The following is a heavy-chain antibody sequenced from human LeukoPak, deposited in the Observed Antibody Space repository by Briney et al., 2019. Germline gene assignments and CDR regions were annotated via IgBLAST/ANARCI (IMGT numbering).Heavy chain of an antibody. Sequence: GGSLRLSCAASGFTFSSFAVSCVRQAPGKGPEWVSAINGNGGSTYYADSVNGRFTISRDNSKNTLYLQMNSLRAEDTAVYYCAKGYRSTYFDYWGEGTLVTVSS. CDR2: INGNGGST. D-gene: IGHD2-15*01. CDR1: GFTFSSFA. CDR3: AKGYRSTYFDY. V-gene: IGHV3-23*01. J-gene: IGHJ4*02.